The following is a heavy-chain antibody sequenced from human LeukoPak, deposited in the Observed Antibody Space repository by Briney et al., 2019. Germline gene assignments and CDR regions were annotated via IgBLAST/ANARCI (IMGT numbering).Heavy chain of an antibody. J-gene: IGHJ5*02. Sequence: TGGSLRLSCAASGFTFSSYWMHWVRQAPGKGLEWVAIIWYDGSNKYYADSVKGRFTISRDNSRNTLYLQMNSLRAEDTAVYYCARDSGGNYYWFDPWGQGTLVTVSS. CDR3: ARDSGGNYYWFDP. D-gene: IGHD1-26*01. V-gene: IGHV3-33*08. CDR2: IWYDGSNK. CDR1: GFTFSSYW.